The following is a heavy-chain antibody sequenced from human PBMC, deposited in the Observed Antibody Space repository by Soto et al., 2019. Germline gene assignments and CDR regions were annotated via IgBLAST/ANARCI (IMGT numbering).Heavy chain of an antibody. CDR2: ISYDGSNK. J-gene: IGHJ4*02. CDR1: GFTFSSYA. Sequence: QVQLVESGGGVVQPGRSLRLSCAASGFTFSSYAMHWVRQAPGKGLEWVAVISYDGSNKYYADSVKGRFTISRDNSKNTLYLQMNSLRAEDTAVYYCARDPFVVPAAMPGSGYFDYWGQGTLVNVSS. V-gene: IGHV3-30-3*01. CDR3: ARDPFVVPAAMPGSGYFDY. D-gene: IGHD2-2*01.